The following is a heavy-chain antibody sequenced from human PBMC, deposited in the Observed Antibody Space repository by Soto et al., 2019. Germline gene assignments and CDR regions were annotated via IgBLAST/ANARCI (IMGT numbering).Heavy chain of an antibody. Sequence: ASVKVSCKVSGYTLTELSMHWVRQAPGKGLEWMGGFDPEDGETIYAQKFQGRVTMTEDTSTDTAYMELSSLRSEDTAVFFCARPGGIYSSSWPFDYWGQGTLVTVSS. CDR3: ARPGGIYSSSWPFDY. J-gene: IGHJ4*02. D-gene: IGHD6-13*01. V-gene: IGHV1-24*01. CDR1: GYTLTELS. CDR2: FDPEDGET.